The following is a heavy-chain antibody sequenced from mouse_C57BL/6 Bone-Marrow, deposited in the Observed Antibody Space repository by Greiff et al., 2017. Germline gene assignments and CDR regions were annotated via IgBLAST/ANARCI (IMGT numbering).Heavy chain of an antibody. CDR3: AREGTGSFDY. J-gene: IGHJ2*01. Sequence: QVQLQQPGAELVMPGASVKLSCKASGYTFTSYWMHWVKQRPGQGLEWIGEIDPSDSYTNYNQKFKGKSTLTVDKSSSTAYMQLSSRTSEDSAVDYCAREGTGSFDYWGQGTTLTVAS. CDR2: IDPSDSYT. CDR1: GYTFTSYW. V-gene: IGHV1-69*01. D-gene: IGHD4-1*01.